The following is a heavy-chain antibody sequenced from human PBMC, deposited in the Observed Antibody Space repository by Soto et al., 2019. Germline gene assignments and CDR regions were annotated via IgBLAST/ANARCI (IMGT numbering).Heavy chain of an antibody. CDR1: GYTFTSYA. V-gene: IGHV1-3*01. D-gene: IGHD3-22*01. Sequence: QVQLVQSGAEVKKPGASVKVSCKASGYTFTSYAMHWVRQAPGQRLEWMGWINAGNGNTKYSQKFQGRVTITRDTSASTAYMELSSLRSEDTAVYYCARASTYYYDSIGYYHDAFDIWGQGTMVTVSS. J-gene: IGHJ3*02. CDR2: INAGNGNT. CDR3: ARASTYYYDSIGYYHDAFDI.